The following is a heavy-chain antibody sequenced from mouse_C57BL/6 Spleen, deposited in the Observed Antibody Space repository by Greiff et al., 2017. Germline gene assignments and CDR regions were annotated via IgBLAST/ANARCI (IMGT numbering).Heavy chain of an antibody. J-gene: IGHJ4*01. V-gene: IGHV5-16*01. CDR1: GFTFSDYY. Sequence: EVHLVESEGGLVQPGSSMKLSCTASGFTFSDYYMAWVRQGPEKGLEWVANINYDGSSTYYLDSLKSRFIISRDNAKNILYLQKSSLKYEDTATYYLARAILDAMDYWGQGTSVTVSS. CDR3: ARAILDAMDY. CDR2: INYDGSST.